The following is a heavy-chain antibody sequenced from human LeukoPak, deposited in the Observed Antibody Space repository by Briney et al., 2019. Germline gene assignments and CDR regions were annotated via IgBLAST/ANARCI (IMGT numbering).Heavy chain of an antibody. V-gene: IGHV1-2*02. CDR2: INPNSGGT. D-gene: IGHD3-10*01. CDR3: ARGKEYYYGSGSQRGSDWFDP. Sequence: ASVKVSCKASGYTFTGYYMHWVRQAPGQGLEWMGWINPNSGGTNYAQKLQGRVTMTRDTSISTAYMELSRLRSDDTAVYYCARGKEYYYGSGSQRGSDWFDPWGQGTLVTVSS. J-gene: IGHJ5*02. CDR1: GYTFTGYY.